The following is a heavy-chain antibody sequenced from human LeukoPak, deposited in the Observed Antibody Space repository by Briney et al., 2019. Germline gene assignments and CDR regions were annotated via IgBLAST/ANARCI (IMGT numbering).Heavy chain of an antibody. CDR1: GYTFTSYD. CDR3: ARTTVTTSDDAFDI. CDR2: ISAYNGNT. J-gene: IGHJ3*02. D-gene: IGHD4-17*01. Sequence: GASVKVSCKASGYTFTSYDINWVRQAPGQGLEWMGWISAYNGNTNYAQKLQGRVTMTTDTSTSTAYMELRSLRSGDTAVYYCARTTVTTSDDAFDIWGQGTMVTVSS. V-gene: IGHV1-18*01.